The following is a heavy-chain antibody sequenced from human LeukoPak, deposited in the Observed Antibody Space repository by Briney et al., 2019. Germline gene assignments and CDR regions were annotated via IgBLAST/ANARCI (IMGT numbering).Heavy chain of an antibody. D-gene: IGHD6-13*01. V-gene: IGHV1-69*05. CDR3: ARESRNLYSSSWSYYYYYYMDV. CDR1: GGTFSSYA. Sequence: ASVKVSCKASGGTFSSYAISWVRQAPGQGLEWMGGIIPIFGTANYAQKFQGRVTITTDESTSTAYMELSSLRSEDTAVYYCARESRNLYSSSWSYYYYYYMDVWGKGTTVTVSS. CDR2: IIPIFGTA. J-gene: IGHJ6*03.